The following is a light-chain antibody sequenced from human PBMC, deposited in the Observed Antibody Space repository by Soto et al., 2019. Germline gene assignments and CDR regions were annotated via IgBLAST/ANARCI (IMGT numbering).Light chain of an antibody. Sequence: EILMTQSPATLSVSPGESATLSCRASHRVSSYLAWYQQKPGQAPRLLIYGASTRATGNPARFSGSGSGTVFTLTISSLQSEDFAVYFCQQYNNWPLTFGGGTKVEIK. V-gene: IGKV3-15*01. CDR2: GAS. CDR1: HRVSSY. J-gene: IGKJ4*01. CDR3: QQYNNWPLT.